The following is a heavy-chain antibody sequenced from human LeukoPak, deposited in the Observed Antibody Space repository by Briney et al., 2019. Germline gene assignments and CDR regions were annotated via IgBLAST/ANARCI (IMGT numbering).Heavy chain of an antibody. Sequence: SETLSLTCTVSGGSISNYYWSWIRQPAGKGLEWIGRIYTPGNTNYNPSLKSRVTMSVDTSKNQFSLKLSSVTAADTAVYYCARDRGGYRYWHFDLWAVAPWSLSPQ. D-gene: IGHD5-12*01. J-gene: IGHJ2*01. CDR1: GGSISNYY. V-gene: IGHV4-4*07. CDR2: IYTPGNT. CDR3: ARDRGGYRYWHFDL.